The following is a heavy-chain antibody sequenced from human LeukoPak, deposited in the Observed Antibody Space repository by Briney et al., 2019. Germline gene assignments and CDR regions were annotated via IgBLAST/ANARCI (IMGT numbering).Heavy chain of an antibody. J-gene: IGHJ5*02. Sequence: VASVKVSCKASGYTFTSYGISWVRQAPGQGLEWMGWISAYNGNTNYAQKLQGRVTMTTDTSTSTAYMELRSLRSDDTAVYYCARDPSSGSYYHNWFDPWGQGTLVTVSS. CDR3: ARDPSSGSYYHNWFDP. V-gene: IGHV1-18*01. CDR1: GYTFTSYG. CDR2: ISAYNGNT. D-gene: IGHD1-26*01.